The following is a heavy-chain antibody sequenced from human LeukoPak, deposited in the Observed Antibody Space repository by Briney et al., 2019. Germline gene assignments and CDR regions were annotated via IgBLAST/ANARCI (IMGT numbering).Heavy chain of an antibody. V-gene: IGHV1-2*02. CDR1: GYTFTGYY. CDR2: INPNSGDT. CDR3: ALGMATTEAHY. J-gene: IGHJ4*02. Sequence: GASVKVSCKASGYTFTGYYMHWVRQAPGQGREWMGWINPNSGDTNYAQKFQGRLTMTRDTSISRAYMELSRLRYDDTAVYYCALGMATTEAHYWGQGTLVTVSS. D-gene: IGHD5-24*01.